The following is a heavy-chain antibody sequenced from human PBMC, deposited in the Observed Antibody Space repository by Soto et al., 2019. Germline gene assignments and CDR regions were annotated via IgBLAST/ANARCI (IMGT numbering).Heavy chain of an antibody. J-gene: IGHJ6*02. V-gene: IGHV1-2*04. D-gene: IGHD4-17*01. Sequence: ASVKVSCKASGYTFTGYYMHWVRQAPGQGLEWMGWINPNSGGTNYAQKFQGWVTMTRDTSISTAYMELSRLRSDDTAVYYCARGGPNMTTVVKRVYYYYGMGVWGQGTTVTVSS. CDR3: ARGGPNMTTVVKRVYYYYGMGV. CDR1: GYTFTGYY. CDR2: INPNSGGT.